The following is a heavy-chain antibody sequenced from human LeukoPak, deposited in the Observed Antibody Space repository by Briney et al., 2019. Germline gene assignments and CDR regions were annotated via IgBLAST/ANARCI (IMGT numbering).Heavy chain of an antibody. J-gene: IGHJ4*02. V-gene: IGHV4-39*07. D-gene: IGHD2-15*01. CDR2: VYYSGST. CDR3: ARDRSGGSQPDY. Sequence: SETLSLTFTVSGGSISSSSYYWGWIRQPPGKGLEWIGSVYYSGSTYYNPSLKSRVTISVDTSKNQFSLKLSSVTAADTAVYYCARDRSGGSQPDYWGQGTLVTVSS. CDR1: GGSISSSSYY.